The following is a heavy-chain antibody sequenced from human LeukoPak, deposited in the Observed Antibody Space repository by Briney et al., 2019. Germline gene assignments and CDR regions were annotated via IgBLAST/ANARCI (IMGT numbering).Heavy chain of an antibody. D-gene: IGHD3-10*01. V-gene: IGHV4-34*01. CDR1: GGSFSGYY. J-gene: IGHJ4*02. Sequence: SETLSLTCGVYGGSFSGYYWSWIRQPPGKGLEWIGEINHSGSTNYDPSLKSRVTISVDTSKNQFSLKLSSVTAADTAVYYCASHYYGSGSYYNLLDYWGQGTLVTVSS. CDR3: ASHYYGSGSYYNLLDY. CDR2: INHSGST.